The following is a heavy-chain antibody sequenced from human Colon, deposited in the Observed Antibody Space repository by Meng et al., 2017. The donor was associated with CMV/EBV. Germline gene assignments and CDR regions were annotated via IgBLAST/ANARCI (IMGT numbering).Heavy chain of an antibody. D-gene: IGHD3-22*01. Sequence: GESLKISCTASGFTFSTYDFHWVRQPTGKGLEWVSSIGTVGDTYSIGSVKGRFIISREDAKNSLYLQMSSLSAEDTAVYYCVRDNARVQGNIPILVVPQGFDYWGQGTVVTVSS. CDR1: GFTFSTYD. V-gene: IGHV3-13*01. CDR2: IGTVGDT. CDR3: VRDNARVQGNIPILVVPQGFDY. J-gene: IGHJ4*02.